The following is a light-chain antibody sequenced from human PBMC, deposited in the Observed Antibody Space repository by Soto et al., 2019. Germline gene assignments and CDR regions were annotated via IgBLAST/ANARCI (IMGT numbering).Light chain of an antibody. CDR3: QQYGNSPRT. J-gene: IGKJ1*01. V-gene: IGKV3-20*01. CDR1: QSVRSSY. Sequence: EIVLTQSPGTLSLPPGERATLSCRASQSVRSSYVAWYQQKPGQGPRLLIYGASSRATGIPDRFSGSGSGTDFTLTISRLEPEDFAMYYCQQYGNSPRTFGQGTKVDIK. CDR2: GAS.